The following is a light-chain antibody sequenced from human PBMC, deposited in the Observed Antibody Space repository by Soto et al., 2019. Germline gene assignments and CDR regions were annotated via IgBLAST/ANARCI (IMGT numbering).Light chain of an antibody. Sequence: EIVLTQSPGTLSLSPGERATLSCRASQSVTSSSLAWYQQKPGQAPRLLIYGASSRASGIPDRFSCSGSGTDFTLTISRLEPEAFAVYYCQQHSSSPPAYTFGQGTKLEIQ. CDR2: GAS. J-gene: IGKJ2*01. CDR3: QQHSSSPPAYT. V-gene: IGKV3-20*01. CDR1: QSVTSSS.